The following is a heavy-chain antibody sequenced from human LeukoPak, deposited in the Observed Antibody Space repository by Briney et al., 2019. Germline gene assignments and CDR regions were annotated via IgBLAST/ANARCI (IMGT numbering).Heavy chain of an antibody. V-gene: IGHV3-30*02. CDR3: ARAPHYYYHSSGYYYEGNWFDP. D-gene: IGHD3-22*01. CDR1: GFTFSGYG. J-gene: IGHJ5*02. Sequence: GGSLRLSCAASGFTFSGYGMHWVRQAPGNGLEWVAFIRYDGSNKYYADSVKGRFTISRDNSKNTLYLQMNSLRAEDTAVYYCARAPHYYYHSSGYYYEGNWFDPWGQGTLVIVSS. CDR2: IRYDGSNK.